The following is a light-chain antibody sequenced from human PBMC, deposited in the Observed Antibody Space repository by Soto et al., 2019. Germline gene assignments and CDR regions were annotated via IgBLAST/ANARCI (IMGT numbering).Light chain of an antibody. V-gene: IGKV1-5*03. CDR3: QQHKSYPVT. J-gene: IGKJ4*01. Sequence: DIQMTQSPSTLSASVGDRVTITCRASQSISSWLAWYQQKPGKAPKLLIYTASILESGVPSRFSGSGSGTEFTLTISGLQPDDSGSYYCQQHKSYPVTFGGGTKVDIK. CDR1: QSISSW. CDR2: TAS.